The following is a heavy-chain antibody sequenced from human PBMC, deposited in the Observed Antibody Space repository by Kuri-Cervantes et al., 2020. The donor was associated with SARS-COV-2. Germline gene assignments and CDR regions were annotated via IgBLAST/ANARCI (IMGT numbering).Heavy chain of an antibody. D-gene: IGHD3-10*01. V-gene: IGHV3-23*01. J-gene: IGHJ4*02. CDR1: GFTFSSYA. Sequence: GGSLRLSCAASGFTFSSYAMSWVRQAPGKGLEWVSAISGSGGSTYYADSVKGRFTISRDNSKNTPYLQMNSLRAEDTAVYYCAKGPWFGELLYWGQGTLVTVSS. CDR2: ISGSGGST. CDR3: AKGPWFGELLY.